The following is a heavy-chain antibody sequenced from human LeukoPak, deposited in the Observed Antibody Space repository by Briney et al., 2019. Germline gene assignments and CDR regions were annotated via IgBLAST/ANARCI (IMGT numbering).Heavy chain of an antibody. V-gene: IGHV4-39*01. CDR3: ASDRSGLSFCF. J-gene: IGHJ4*02. CDR2: IYYSGST. D-gene: IGHD3-22*01. Sequence: MASETLSLTCSVSGGSISSFYWSWIRQPPGKGLEWIGSIYYSGSTYYNSSLKSRITISVDTSKNQFSLELTSVTAADTAVYYCASDRSGLSFCFWGQGTLVTVSS. CDR1: GGSISSFY.